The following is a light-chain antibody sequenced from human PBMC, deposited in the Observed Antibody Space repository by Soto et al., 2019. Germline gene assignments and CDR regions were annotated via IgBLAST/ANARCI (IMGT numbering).Light chain of an antibody. CDR2: WTS. V-gene: IGKV4-1*01. CDR3: QQDCDTLWT. J-gene: IGKJ1*01. CDR1: QSVLDSSNKKNY. Sequence: DIVMTQSPDSLAVSLGERATINCKSSQSVLDSSNKKNYLAWYQQKPGQPPKLLIYWTSTRESGVPDRLSGSGSGTDFTLAISSLQAEDVAVFYCQQDCDTLWTFGQGTKVEIK.